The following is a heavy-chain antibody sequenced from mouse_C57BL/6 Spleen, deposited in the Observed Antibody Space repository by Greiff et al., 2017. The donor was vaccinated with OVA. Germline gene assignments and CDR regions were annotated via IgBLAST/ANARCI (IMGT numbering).Heavy chain of an antibody. D-gene: IGHD2-13*01. V-gene: IGHV5-16*01. CDR2: INYDGSST. J-gene: IGHJ2*01. CDR1: GFTFSDYY. CDR3: ARERLGCDY. Sequence: EVKLVESEGGLVQPGSSMKLSCTASGFTFSDYYMDWVSQVPEKGLEWVANINYDGSSTFYLDSLKSRFIISRDNAKNILYLQMSSLKSEYTATYYCARERLGCDYWGQGTTLTVSS.